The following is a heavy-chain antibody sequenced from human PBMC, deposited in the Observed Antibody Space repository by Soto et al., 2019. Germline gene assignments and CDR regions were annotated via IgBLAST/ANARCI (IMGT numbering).Heavy chain of an antibody. D-gene: IGHD6-13*01. CDR1: GYTFTRYD. J-gene: IGHJ6*02. Sequence: SVKVSCKASGYTFTRYDINWVRQATGQGLEWMGWMNPNSGNTGYAQKFQGRVTMTRNTSISTAYMELSSLRAEDTAVYYCASSKKTGGIAAAGTCWGCMEYYCYGMDVWGQGTTVTVSS. CDR2: MNPNSGNT. V-gene: IGHV1-8*01. CDR3: ASSKKTGGIAAAGTCWGCMEYYCYGMDV.